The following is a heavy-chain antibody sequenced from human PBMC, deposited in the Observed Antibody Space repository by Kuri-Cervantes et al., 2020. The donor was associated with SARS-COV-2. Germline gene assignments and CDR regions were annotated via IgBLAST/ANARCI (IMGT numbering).Heavy chain of an antibody. CDR1: GFTFSDYY. Sequence: GGSLRLSCAASGFTFSDYYMSWIRQAPGKGLEWVSYISSSGSTIYYADSVKGRFTISRDNAKNSLYLQMNSLRAEDTAVYHCASEVVAATYGQALDYWGQGTLVTVSS. J-gene: IGHJ4*02. D-gene: IGHD2-15*01. V-gene: IGHV3-11*01. CDR2: ISSSGSTI. CDR3: ASEVVAATYGQALDY.